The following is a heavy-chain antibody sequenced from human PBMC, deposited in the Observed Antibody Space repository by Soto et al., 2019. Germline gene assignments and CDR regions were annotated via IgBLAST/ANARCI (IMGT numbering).Heavy chain of an antibody. CDR3: ARSSGSYSYYGMDV. Sequence: QVQLVQSGAEVKKPGASVKVSCKPSGYTLTDYYIHWVRQAPGQGPEWMGWINPKNGDTKSAQKFQGRVTMTRDMSVTTADLDLSSLRSDDTAQYECARSSGSYSYYGMDVWGQGTTVTVSS. CDR1: GYTLTDYY. V-gene: IGHV1-2*02. J-gene: IGHJ6*02. D-gene: IGHD6-19*01. CDR2: INPKNGDT.